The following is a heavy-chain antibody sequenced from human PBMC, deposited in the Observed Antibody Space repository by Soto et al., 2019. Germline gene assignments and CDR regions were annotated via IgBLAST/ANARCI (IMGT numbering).Heavy chain of an antibody. CDR1: GYSFTSYW. V-gene: IGHV5-51*01. CDR2: IYPGDSDT. CDR3: ARALGYSSGWYRASGEFDY. J-gene: IGHJ4*02. D-gene: IGHD6-19*01. Sequence: GESLKISCKGSGYSFTSYWIGWVRQMPGKGLEWMGIIYPGDSDTRYSPSFQGQVTISADKSISTAYLQWSSLKASDTAMYYCARALGYSSGWYRASGEFDYWGQGTLVTVSS.